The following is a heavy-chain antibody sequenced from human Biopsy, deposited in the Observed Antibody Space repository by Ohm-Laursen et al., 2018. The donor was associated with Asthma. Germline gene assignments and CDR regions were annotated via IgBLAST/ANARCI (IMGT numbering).Heavy chain of an antibody. D-gene: IGHD3-22*01. V-gene: IGHV3-53*01. CDR2: IYSGGTS. CDR1: GSAVSRDY. CDR3: ARGDSSNWSHYYFDY. J-gene: IGHJ4*02. Sequence: SLRLSCAASGSAVSRDYMFWVRQAPGKGLEWVSVIYSGGTSHTADSVRGRFTISRDYSKNTLYLQMHSLRAEDTAVYYCARGDSSNWSHYYFDYWGQGTLVIVSA.